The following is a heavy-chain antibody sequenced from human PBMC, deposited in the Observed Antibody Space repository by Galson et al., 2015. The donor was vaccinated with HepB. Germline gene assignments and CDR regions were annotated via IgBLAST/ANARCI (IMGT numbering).Heavy chain of an antibody. J-gene: IGHJ5*02. CDR2: IHNSGNT. CDR3: ARDRGSYQADL. CDR1: GGSITSGNYY. Sequence: TLSLTCTVSGGSITSGNYYWGWVRQPPGKGLEWIGSIHNSGNTYYNPSLKSRVTISLDTSRNQVALNLGAVTAADTAVYYCARDRGSYQADLWGQGTLVTVSS. V-gene: IGHV4-39*06. D-gene: IGHD1-26*01.